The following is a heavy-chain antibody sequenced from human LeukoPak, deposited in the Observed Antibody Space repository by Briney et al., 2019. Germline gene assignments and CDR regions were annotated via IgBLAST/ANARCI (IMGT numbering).Heavy chain of an antibody. V-gene: IGHV3-7*01. D-gene: IGHD3-10*01. Sequence: PGGSLRLSCAASGFTFSSYWMTWVRQAPGKGLEWVANIKPDGSQIYYVDSVKGRFTISRDNAKNSLYLQMNSLGAEDTAVYHCAREGSTGGFDYWGQGTLVTVSS. CDR3: AREGSTGGFDY. CDR1: GFTFSSYW. J-gene: IGHJ4*02. CDR2: IKPDGSQI.